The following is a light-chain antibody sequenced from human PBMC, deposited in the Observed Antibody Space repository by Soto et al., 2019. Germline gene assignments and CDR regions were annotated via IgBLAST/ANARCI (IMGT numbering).Light chain of an antibody. CDR2: GGS. Sequence: EILMTQSPATLSVSPGERVTLSGRASQSGSRNLAWYQQKPGQAPKLPISGGSTRATGIPARISGSGCGAQFTLTISTLQSEDFGFYYCQQYNKWPLTFGGGTKV. CDR1: QSGSRN. J-gene: IGKJ4*01. CDR3: QQYNKWPLT. V-gene: IGKV3-15*01.